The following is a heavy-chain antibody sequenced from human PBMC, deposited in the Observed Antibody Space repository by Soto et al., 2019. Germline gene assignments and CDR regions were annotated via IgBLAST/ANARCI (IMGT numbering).Heavy chain of an antibody. J-gene: IGHJ4*02. D-gene: IGHD2-21*02. CDR3: ARSIVVVTALDY. Sequence: QVQLVQSGAEEKKPGASVKVSCKASGYTFTSYAMHLVRQAPGQRLEWMGWINAGNGNTKYSRKFQGRVTITRDTSASTAYMELSSLRSEDTAVYYCARSIVVVTALDYWGQGTLVTVSS. CDR2: INAGNGNT. CDR1: GYTFTSYA. V-gene: IGHV1-3*05.